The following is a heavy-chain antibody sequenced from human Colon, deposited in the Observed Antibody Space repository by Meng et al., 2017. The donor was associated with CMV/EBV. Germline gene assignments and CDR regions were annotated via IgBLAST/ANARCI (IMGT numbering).Heavy chain of an antibody. CDR1: GYTFNGFY. Sequence: ASVKVSCKASGYTFNGFYVHWVRQAPGQGLEWMGWINPLDGDTNYAPKFQGEVTMTRDTSISTAYMDLSRLTSDDTAVYYCVRGTVGANGGYFDSWGQGTLVTVSS. CDR2: INPLDGDT. CDR3: VRGTVGANGGYFDS. D-gene: IGHD1-26*01. J-gene: IGHJ4*01. V-gene: IGHV1-2*02.